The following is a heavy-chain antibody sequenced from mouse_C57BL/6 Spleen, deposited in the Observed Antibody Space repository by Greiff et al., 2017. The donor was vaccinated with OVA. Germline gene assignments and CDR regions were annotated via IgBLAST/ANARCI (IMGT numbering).Heavy chain of an antibody. D-gene: IGHD1-1*01. J-gene: IGHJ2*01. V-gene: IGHV1-7*01. Sequence: QVQLKESGAELAKPGASVKLSCTASGYTFTSYWMHWVKQRPGQGLEWIGYINPSSGYTKYNQKFKDKATLTADKSSSTAYMQLSSLTYEDSAVYYCARSLITTVVAPKGYFDYWGQGTTLTVSS. CDR1: GYTFTSYW. CDR2: INPSSGYT. CDR3: ARSLITTVVAPKGYFDY.